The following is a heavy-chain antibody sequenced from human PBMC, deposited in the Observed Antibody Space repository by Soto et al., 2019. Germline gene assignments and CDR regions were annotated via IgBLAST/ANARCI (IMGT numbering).Heavy chain of an antibody. CDR3: ANPIPKTGTTFGF. D-gene: IGHD1-1*01. CDR1: GFTFSNFA. Sequence: GGSLRLSXVASGFTFSNFAMAWVRQAPGEGLEWVSAISGSGDATFYADSMKGRFTISRDNSKDTLYLQINSLRAEDTAVYYCANPIPKTGTTFGFWGQGTLVNVSS. V-gene: IGHV3-23*01. J-gene: IGHJ4*02. CDR2: ISGSGDAT.